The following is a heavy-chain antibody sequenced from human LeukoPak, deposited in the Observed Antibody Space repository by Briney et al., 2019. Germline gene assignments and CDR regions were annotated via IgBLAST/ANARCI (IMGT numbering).Heavy chain of an antibody. V-gene: IGHV3-23*01. CDR1: GLTFSSYA. D-gene: IGHD2-15*01. CDR2: ISGSGGST. Sequence: GGSLRLSCAAPGLTFSSYAMSWVRQAPGKGLEWVSAISGSGGSTYYADSVKGRFTISRDNSKNTLYLQMNSLRAEDTAVYYCAKNDLGYCSGGSCYVDYWGQGTLVTVSS. J-gene: IGHJ4*02. CDR3: AKNDLGYCSGGSCYVDY.